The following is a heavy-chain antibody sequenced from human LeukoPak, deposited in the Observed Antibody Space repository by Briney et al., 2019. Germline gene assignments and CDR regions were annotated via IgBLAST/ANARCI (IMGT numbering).Heavy chain of an antibody. Sequence: ASVKVSCKASGGTFTNYAISRVRQAPGQGLEWMGGIIPMYGRGNYAQKFQGRVTITADESASTVYMELRSLTSEDTAVYYCARGQSSLGSPYYFDYWGQGTLVTVSS. CDR3: ARGQSSLGSPYYFDY. D-gene: IGHD3-16*01. CDR1: GGTFTNYA. V-gene: IGHV1-69*13. CDR2: IIPMYGRG. J-gene: IGHJ4*02.